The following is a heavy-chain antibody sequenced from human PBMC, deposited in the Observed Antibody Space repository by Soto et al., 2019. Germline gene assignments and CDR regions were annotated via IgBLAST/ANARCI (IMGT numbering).Heavy chain of an antibody. CDR3: ANQGTTGEGAFDI. V-gene: IGHV4-34*01. CDR2: INHSGST. Sequence: SETLSLTCAVYGGSFSGYYWSWIRQPPGKGLEWIGEINHSGSTNYNPSLKSRVTISVDTSKNQFSLKLSSVTAADTAVYYCANQGTTGEGAFDIWGQGTMVTVSS. D-gene: IGHD7-27*01. J-gene: IGHJ3*02. CDR1: GGSFSGYY.